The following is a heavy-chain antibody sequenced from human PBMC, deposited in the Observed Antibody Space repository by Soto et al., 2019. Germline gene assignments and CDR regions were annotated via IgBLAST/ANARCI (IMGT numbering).Heavy chain of an antibody. J-gene: IGHJ3*02. V-gene: IGHV1-69*13. CDR3: AIGTYSYDSIGCDGTFEI. CDR1: GGTFSSYA. D-gene: IGHD3-22*01. CDR2: IIPIFATA. Sequence: VKVSCKASGGTFSSYAFNWVRQAPGQGLEWMGGIIPIFATASNAQKFQGRVTITADESTSTAYMELSRLRSADTAVYYCAIGTYSYDSIGCDGTFEIWGQGTRVPV.